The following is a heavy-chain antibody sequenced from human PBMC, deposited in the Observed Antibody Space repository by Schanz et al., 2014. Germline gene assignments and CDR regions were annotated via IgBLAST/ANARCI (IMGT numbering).Heavy chain of an antibody. CDR1: GFTFDKYA. Sequence: EVQLVESGGGLVQPGKSLRLSCAASGFTFDKYAMHWVRQAPGKGLEWVSYISGSSRTIYYADSMKGRFTISRDNTKNSLFLQLNSLRADDTAVYYCAKAADWPVTRFDPWGQGTLVTVSS. J-gene: IGHJ5*02. V-gene: IGHV3-48*04. CDR3: AKAADWPVTRFDP. CDR2: ISGSSRTI. D-gene: IGHD3-9*01.